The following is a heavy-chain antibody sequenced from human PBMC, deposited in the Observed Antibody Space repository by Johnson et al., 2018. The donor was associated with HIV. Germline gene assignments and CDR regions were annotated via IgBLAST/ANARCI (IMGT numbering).Heavy chain of an antibody. V-gene: IGHV3-9*01. CDR1: GFTFDDYA. CDR3: AKSFGDYNDDPFDI. CDR2: ISWNSGSI. J-gene: IGHJ3*02. D-gene: IGHD4-17*01. Sequence: VQLVESGGGLVQPGGSLRLSCAASGFTFDDYAMHWVRHAPGKGLEWVSGISWNSGSIGYADSVKGRFTISRDNAKNSLYLQMNSLRAEDTALYYCAKSFGDYNDDPFDIWGQGTMVTVSS.